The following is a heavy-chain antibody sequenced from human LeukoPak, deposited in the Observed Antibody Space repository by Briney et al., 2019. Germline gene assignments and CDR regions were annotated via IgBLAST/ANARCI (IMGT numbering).Heavy chain of an antibody. CDR3: ARVLRYCSGGNCYSGGLGYMDV. CDR1: GFTFSTFA. Sequence: PGGSLRLSCEASGFTFSTFAMIWVRQPPGKGLEWVSSIFPSGGEIHYADSVKGRFTISRDNAKNSLFLQMNSLRAEDTAVYYCARVLRYCSGGNCYSGGLGYMDVWGKGTTVTISS. CDR2: IFPSGGEI. V-gene: IGHV3-21*04. D-gene: IGHD2-15*01. J-gene: IGHJ6*03.